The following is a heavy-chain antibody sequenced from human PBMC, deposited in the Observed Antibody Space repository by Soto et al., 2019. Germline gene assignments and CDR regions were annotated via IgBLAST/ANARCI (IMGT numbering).Heavy chain of an antibody. CDR2: IDPNSGVT. V-gene: IGHV1-2*02. J-gene: IGHJ5*02. CDR1: AYTFTDYF. D-gene: IGHD3-10*01. Sequence: VASVKVSCKASAYTFTDYFIHWVRQASGQGLEWMGWIDPNSGVTDSAHKFQGRVTMTRDTSISTAYMDLSRLTSDDTAVYYCLKGGPRTGPKNELFDLWGQGTLVTVSS. CDR3: LKGGPRTGPKNELFDL.